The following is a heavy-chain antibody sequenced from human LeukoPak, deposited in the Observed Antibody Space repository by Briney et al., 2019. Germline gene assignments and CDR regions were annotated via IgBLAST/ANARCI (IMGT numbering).Heavy chain of an antibody. CDR1: PYSFTNYW. CDR2: IYPDDSDA. CDR3: ARLYSGSYHDAFDI. D-gene: IGHD1-26*01. Sequence: GESLKISCKGSPYSFTNYWLGWVRQVPGKGLEWMGIIYPDDSDARYSPSFQGQVTISADNSITTAYLQWSSLKASDTAMYYCARLYSGSYHDAFDIWGQGKMVTVSS. V-gene: IGHV5-51*01. J-gene: IGHJ3*02.